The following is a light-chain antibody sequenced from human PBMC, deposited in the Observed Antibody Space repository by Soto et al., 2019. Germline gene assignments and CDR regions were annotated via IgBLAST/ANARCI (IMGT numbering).Light chain of an antibody. V-gene: IGKV1-33*01. CDR3: QQYYSFPLT. CDR2: AAS. Sequence: DIQMTQSPSSLSASVGDRVTITCQASQDIRNYLNWYQQKQGKAPEVXIYAASTLQSGVPSRFSGSGSGTDFTLTISCLQSEDFATYYCQQYYSFPLTFGGGTKVDIK. J-gene: IGKJ4*01. CDR1: QDIRNY.